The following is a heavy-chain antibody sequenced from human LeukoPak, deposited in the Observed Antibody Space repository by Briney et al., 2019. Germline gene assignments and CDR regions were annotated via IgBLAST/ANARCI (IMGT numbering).Heavy chain of an antibody. J-gene: IGHJ3*02. V-gene: IGHV4-59*01. CDR3: ARDGSGSYYKPSNDAFDI. D-gene: IGHD3-10*01. Sequence: SETLSLTCTVSGGSISSYYRSWIRQPPGKGLEWIGYIYYSGSTNYNPSLKSRVTISVDTSKNQFSLKLSSVTAADTAVYYCARDGSGSYYKPSNDAFDIWGQGTMVTVSS. CDR2: IYYSGST. CDR1: GGSISSYY.